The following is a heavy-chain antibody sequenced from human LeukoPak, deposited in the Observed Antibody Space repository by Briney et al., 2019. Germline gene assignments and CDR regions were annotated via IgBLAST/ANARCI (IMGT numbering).Heavy chain of an antibody. CDR3: ARWGYIVVVPAAINGMDV. CDR1: GYTFTGYY. CDR2: INPNSGGT. V-gene: IGHV1-2*02. D-gene: IGHD2-2*02. Sequence: ASVKVSCKASGYTFTGYYIHWVRKTPGQGLEWMGWINPNSGGTNYAQKFDGRVTMTRDTSISTAYMELSRLRSDDTDVYYCARWGYIVVVPAAINGMDVWGQGTTVTVSS. J-gene: IGHJ6*02.